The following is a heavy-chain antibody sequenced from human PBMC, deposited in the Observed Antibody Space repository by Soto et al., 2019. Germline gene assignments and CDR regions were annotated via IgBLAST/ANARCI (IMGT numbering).Heavy chain of an antibody. D-gene: IGHD6-19*01. CDR3: ATAPYRSGWYERHAFDI. J-gene: IGHJ3*02. CDR2: INPGGGST. Sequence: ASVKVSCKASGYTFTTYYLHWVRQAPGQGLQWLGVINPGGGSTSYAQRFEGRLTMTRDTSTNTVYMELSSLRSEDTAVYYCATAPYRSGWYERHAFDIWGQGTMVTVSS. V-gene: IGHV1-46*01. CDR1: GYTFTTYY.